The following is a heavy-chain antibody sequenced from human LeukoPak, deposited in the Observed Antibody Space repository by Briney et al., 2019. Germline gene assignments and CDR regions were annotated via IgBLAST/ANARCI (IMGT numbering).Heavy chain of an antibody. Sequence: PGGSLRLSCAASGFTFSSYSMNWVRQAPGKGREWVSSIISSSSYIYYADSVKGRFTISRDNAKNSLYLQMNSLRAGDTAVYYCARDDWSSYDILTGYFHYYYGMDVWGKGTTVTVSS. J-gene: IGHJ6*04. V-gene: IGHV3-21*01. D-gene: IGHD3-9*01. CDR1: GFTFSSYS. CDR2: IISSSSYI. CDR3: ARDDWSSYDILTGYFHYYYGMDV.